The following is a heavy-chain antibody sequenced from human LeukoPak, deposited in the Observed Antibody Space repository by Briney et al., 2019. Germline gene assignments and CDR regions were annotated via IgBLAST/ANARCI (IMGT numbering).Heavy chain of an antibody. D-gene: IGHD3-22*01. V-gene: IGHV3-23*01. J-gene: IGHJ4*02. CDR1: GFTFSSYG. CDR3: ARDNYDSSGPYYFDY. CDR2: ISGSGGST. Sequence: GGSLRLSCAASGFTFSSYGMSWVRQAPGKRLEWVSAISGSGGSTYYADSVKGRFTISRDNARNSLYLQMNSLRAEDTAVYYCARDNYDSSGPYYFDYWGQGTLVTVSS.